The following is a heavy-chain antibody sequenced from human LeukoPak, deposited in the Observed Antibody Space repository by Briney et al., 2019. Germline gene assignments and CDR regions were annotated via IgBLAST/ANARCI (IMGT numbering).Heavy chain of an antibody. Sequence: PSQTLSLTCSVSGGSISSSDHYWSWIRQHPGKGLEWIGYIFYSGSTHYNPSLKSRVTISVDPSKNQFSLKLSSVTAADTAVYYCARALYYSSGYFFFDYWGQGILVTVSS. V-gene: IGHV4-31*03. CDR1: GGSISSSDHY. CDR3: ARALYYSSGYFFFDY. CDR2: IFYSGST. J-gene: IGHJ4*02. D-gene: IGHD3-22*01.